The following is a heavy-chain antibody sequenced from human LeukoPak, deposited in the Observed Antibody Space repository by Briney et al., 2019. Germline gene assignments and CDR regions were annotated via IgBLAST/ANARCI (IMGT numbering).Heavy chain of an antibody. J-gene: IGHJ3*02. CDR3: ARDRFPAAMDSSAFDI. CDR1: GGSISSYY. Sequence: PSETLSLTCTVFGGSISSYYWSWIRQPAGKGLEWIGRIYTSGSSNYNPSLKSRVTISVDKSKNQFSLKVTSVTAADTAVYYCARDRFPAAMDSSAFDIWGQGTMVTVSS. D-gene: IGHD2-2*01. CDR2: IYTSGSS. V-gene: IGHV4-4*07.